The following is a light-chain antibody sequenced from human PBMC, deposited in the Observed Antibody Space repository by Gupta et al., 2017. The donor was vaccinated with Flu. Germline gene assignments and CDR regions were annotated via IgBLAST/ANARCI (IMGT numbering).Light chain of an antibody. J-gene: IGLJ3*02. CDR1: SSDVGGYNY. V-gene: IGLV2-14*01. Sequence: QSALTQPASVSGSPGQSITISCTGTSSDVGGYNYVSWYQQPPGKSPKLMIYEVINRPAGVSNRFSGSKAGNTASLTISGPQAEDEADYYCSSYTSSNSLEFGGGTKLTVL. CDR3: SSYTSSNSLE. CDR2: EVI.